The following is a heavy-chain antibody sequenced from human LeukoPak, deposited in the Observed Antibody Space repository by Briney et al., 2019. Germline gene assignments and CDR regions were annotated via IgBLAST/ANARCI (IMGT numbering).Heavy chain of an antibody. CDR1: GFTVSYNY. CDR3: ARGGAVGPNPYYSDF. CDR2: ISSSSSTR. Sequence: GGSLRLSCAASGFTVSYNYMTWVRQAPGMGLEWVSYISSSSSTRYYADSVKGRFTISRDKAKNSLYLQMNSLRDEDTAVYYCARGGAVGPNPYYSDFWGQGTLVTVSS. V-gene: IGHV3-48*02. J-gene: IGHJ4*02. D-gene: IGHD2-2*01.